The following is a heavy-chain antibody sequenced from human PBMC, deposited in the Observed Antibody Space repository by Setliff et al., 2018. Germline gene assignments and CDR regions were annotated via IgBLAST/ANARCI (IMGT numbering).Heavy chain of an antibody. CDR1: GFTFSDYY. D-gene: IGHD3-10*01. Sequence: TGGSLRLSCAASGFTFSDYYMSWIRQAPGKGLEWVSYISSSSSYTNYADSVKGRFTISRDNAKNSLYLQMNSLRAEDTAVYYCARDSVTMVRGVIRSYYYYYVDVWGKGTTVTVSS. CDR3: ARDSVTMVRGVIRSYYYYYVDV. J-gene: IGHJ6*03. CDR2: ISSSSSYT. V-gene: IGHV3-11*05.